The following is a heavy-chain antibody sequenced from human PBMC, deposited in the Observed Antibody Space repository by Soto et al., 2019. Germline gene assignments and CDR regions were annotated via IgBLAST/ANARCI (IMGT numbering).Heavy chain of an antibody. D-gene: IGHD3-16*02. J-gene: IGHJ4*02. Sequence: SETLSLTCTVSGGSISSSSYYWGWIRQPPGKGLEWIGSIYYSGSTYYNPSLKSRVTISVDTSKNQFSLKLSSVTAADTAVYYCARHRGLYDYVWGSYRSLGCYFDYWGQGTLVTVSS. CDR1: GGSISSSSYY. V-gene: IGHV4-39*01. CDR2: IYYSGST. CDR3: ARHRGLYDYVWGSYRSLGCYFDY.